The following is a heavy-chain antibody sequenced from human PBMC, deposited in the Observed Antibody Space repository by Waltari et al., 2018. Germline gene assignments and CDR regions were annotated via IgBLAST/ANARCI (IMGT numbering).Heavy chain of an antibody. CDR3: AKAVEIWFYAFDI. V-gene: IGHV3-23*01. CDR2: VSGSCTNT. D-gene: IGHD3-10*01. Sequence: EVQVLESGGGLVQPGGSLRLSCAASGFPFSSYAMTWVRQAPGKGLGWVGSVSGSCTNTNYADSVKGRFTLSRDNSKNTLHLQMNSLRAEDTAVYYCAKAVEIWFYAFDIWGQGTMVTVAS. CDR1: GFPFSSYA. J-gene: IGHJ3*02.